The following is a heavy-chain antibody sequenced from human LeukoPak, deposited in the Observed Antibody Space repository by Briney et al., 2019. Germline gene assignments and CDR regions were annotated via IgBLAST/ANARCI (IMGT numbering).Heavy chain of an antibody. V-gene: IGHV3-66*01. CDR3: ARAVVGTSCYGY. D-gene: IGHD2-2*01. CDR2: IYAGGST. CDR1: GSTVSSNY. Sequence: PGGSLRLSCAASGSTVSSNYMSWVRQAPGKGLEWVSVIYAGGSTHYADSVKGRFTISRDDSKNTLYLQMNSLTAEDTAVYYCARAVVGTSCYGYWGQGTLVTVSS. J-gene: IGHJ4*02.